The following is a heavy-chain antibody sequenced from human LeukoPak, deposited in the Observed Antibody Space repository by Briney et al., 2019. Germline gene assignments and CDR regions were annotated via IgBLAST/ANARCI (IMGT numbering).Heavy chain of an antibody. J-gene: IGHJ5*02. D-gene: IGHD5-24*01. Sequence: SETLSLTCTVSGGSISSYYWNWIRQPPGKGLEWIGYIYYSGNTNYNPSLKSRVTISVDTSNNHFSLRLSSVTAADTAMYYCASDLGSQMATISAWFDPWGQGTLVTVSS. CDR1: GGSISSYY. CDR2: IYYSGNT. CDR3: ASDLGSQMATISAWFDP. V-gene: IGHV4-59*12.